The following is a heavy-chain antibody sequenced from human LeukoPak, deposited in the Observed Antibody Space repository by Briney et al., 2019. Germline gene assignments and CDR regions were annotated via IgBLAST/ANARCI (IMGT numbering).Heavy chain of an antibody. Sequence: EASVKVSCKASGYTFTSYYMHWVRQAPGQGLEWMGWMNPNSGNTGYAQKFQGRVTMTRNTSISTAYMELSSLRSEDTAVYYCARNYDILTGYYNVYYYYGMDVWGQGTTVTVSS. CDR1: GYTFTSYY. D-gene: IGHD3-9*01. CDR3: ARNYDILTGYYNVYYYYGMDV. J-gene: IGHJ6*02. CDR2: MNPNSGNT. V-gene: IGHV1-8*02.